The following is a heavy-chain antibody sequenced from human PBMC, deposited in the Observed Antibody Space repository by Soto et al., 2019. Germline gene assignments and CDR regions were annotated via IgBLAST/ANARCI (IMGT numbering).Heavy chain of an antibody. CDR2: FNPTGDTA. Sequence: QVQLVQSGAEVKKPGASVKASCKASGYTFTSYYIHWVRQAPGQGLEWMGIFNPTGDTASYAQKSPGRVTMSRDTSTGAAYMELGSLRLEDTAVYYCARGGMIVDTGIGFYYYHAMDVWGQGTTVTVS. D-gene: IGHD5-18*01. CDR3: ARGGMIVDTGIGFYYYHAMDV. J-gene: IGHJ6*02. CDR1: GYTFTSYY. V-gene: IGHV1-46*01.